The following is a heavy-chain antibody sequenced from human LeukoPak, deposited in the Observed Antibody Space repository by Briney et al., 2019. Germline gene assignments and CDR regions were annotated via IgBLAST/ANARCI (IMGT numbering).Heavy chain of an antibody. CDR2: ISYDGSNK. V-gene: IGHV3-30-3*01. CDR1: GFTFSSYA. Sequence: PGGSLRLSCAASGFTFSSYAMHWVRQAPGKGLEWVAVISYDGSNKYYADSVKGRFTISRDNSKNTLYLQMNSLRAEDTAVYYCARSLFYWGQGTLVTVSS. CDR3: ARSLFY. J-gene: IGHJ4*02.